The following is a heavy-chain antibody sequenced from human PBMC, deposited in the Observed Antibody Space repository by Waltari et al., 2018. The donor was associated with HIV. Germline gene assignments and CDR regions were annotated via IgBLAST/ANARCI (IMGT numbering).Heavy chain of an antibody. CDR2: ISHSGTP. J-gene: IGHJ4*02. CDR1: DYPITSGYY. CDR3: ASTYYDLLEGWYFDF. V-gene: IGHV4-38-2*02. Sequence: QVQLQESGPGLVKPSETLSLTCSVSDYPITSGYYRGWTRQSPGRGLEWIGSISHSGTPVYSPSLKSRITLFRNTSKNQFFLKLTSATAADTAVYYCASTYYDLLEGWYFDFWGQGRLVTVSS. D-gene: IGHD3-3*01.